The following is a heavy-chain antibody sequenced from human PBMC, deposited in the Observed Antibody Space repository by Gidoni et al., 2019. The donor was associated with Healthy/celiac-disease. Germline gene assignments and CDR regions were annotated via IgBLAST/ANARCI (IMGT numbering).Heavy chain of an antibody. J-gene: IGHJ6*02. Sequence: QVQLVESGGGVVQPGRSLRLSCAASGFTFSSYGMHWVRQAPGKGLEWVAVIGYDGSNKYYADSVKGRFTISRDNSKNTLYLQMNSLRAEDTAVYYCARDSPYSNYYYYYGMDVWGQGTTVTVSS. CDR1: GFTFSSYG. CDR2: IGYDGSNK. V-gene: IGHV3-33*01. CDR3: ARDSPYSNYYYYYGMDV. D-gene: IGHD4-4*01.